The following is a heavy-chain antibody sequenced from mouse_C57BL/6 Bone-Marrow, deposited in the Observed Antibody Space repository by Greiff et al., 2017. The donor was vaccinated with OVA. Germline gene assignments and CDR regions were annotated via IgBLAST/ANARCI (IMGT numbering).Heavy chain of an antibody. Sequence: VHVKQSGAELVRPGASVKLSCTASGFNIKDDYMHWVKQRPEQGLEWIGWIDPENGDTEYASKFQGKATITADTSSNTAYLQLSSLTSEDTAVYYCTTWLLPAWFAYWGQGTLVTVSA. D-gene: IGHD2-3*01. CDR1: GFNIKDDY. CDR3: TTWLLPAWFAY. J-gene: IGHJ3*01. CDR2: IDPENGDT. V-gene: IGHV14-4*01.